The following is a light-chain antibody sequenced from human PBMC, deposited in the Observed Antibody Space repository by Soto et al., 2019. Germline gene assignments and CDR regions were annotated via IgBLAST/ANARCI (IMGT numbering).Light chain of an antibody. Sequence: IVVTLSTGAVSLSAGESTTLWCRVSRSISLAYLVWYQQKGGQPPRLLVYDTSYRATGVPDRFSGSGSGTDFTLTFSILEPEDSAVYYFQQYDSSPWTFGQGTKVDIK. J-gene: IGKJ1*01. CDR2: DTS. CDR1: RSISLAY. CDR3: QQYDSSPWT. V-gene: IGKV3-20*01.